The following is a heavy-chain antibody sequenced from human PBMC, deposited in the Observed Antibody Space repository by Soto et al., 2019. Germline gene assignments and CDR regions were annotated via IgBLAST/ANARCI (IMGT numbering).Heavy chain of an antibody. D-gene: IGHD3-10*01. CDR1: GFTFSSYA. CDR2: ISYDGSNK. V-gene: IGHV3-30-3*01. CDR3: ARLSPPNRTNYYGSGSYYNGGDY. J-gene: IGHJ4*02. Sequence: GGSLRLSCAASGFTFSSYAMHWVRQAPGKGLEWVAVISYDGSNKYYADSVKGRFTISRDNSKNTLYLQMNSLRAEDTAVYYCARLSPPNRTNYYGSGSYYNGGDYWGQGTLVTVSS.